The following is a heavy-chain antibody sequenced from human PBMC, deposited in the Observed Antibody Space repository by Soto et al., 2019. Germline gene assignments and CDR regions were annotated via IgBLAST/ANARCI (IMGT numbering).Heavy chain of an antibody. CDR2: IYYSGST. CDR3: ARHSPPDYDSSGYYYYYYGMDV. D-gene: IGHD3-22*01. J-gene: IGHJ6*02. Sequence: PSEILSLTCTVSGGSISSSSYYWGWIRQPPGKGLEWIGSIYYSGSTYYNPSLKSRVTISVDTSKNQFSLKLSSVTAADTAVYYCARHSPPDYDSSGYYYYYYGMDVWGQGTTVTVSS. CDR1: GGSISSSSYY. V-gene: IGHV4-39*01.